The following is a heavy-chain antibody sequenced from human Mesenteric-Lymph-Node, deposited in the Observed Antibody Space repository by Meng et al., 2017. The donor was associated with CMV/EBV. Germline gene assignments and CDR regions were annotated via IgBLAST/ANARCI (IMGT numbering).Heavy chain of an antibody. V-gene: IGHV4-34*01. CDR3: ARGSSYDILTGYFDY. D-gene: IGHD3-9*01. J-gene: IGHJ4*02. Sequence: GQVPQWGAGLLKPSGTLSVTCAVYGGSFSGYYWNWIRQSPEKGLEWIGEINHSGSTTYNPSFTSRIIISVDTSTNQISLNMSSVTAADTAVYYCARGSSYDILTGYFDYWGQGALVTVSS. CDR2: INHSGST. CDR1: GGSFSGYY.